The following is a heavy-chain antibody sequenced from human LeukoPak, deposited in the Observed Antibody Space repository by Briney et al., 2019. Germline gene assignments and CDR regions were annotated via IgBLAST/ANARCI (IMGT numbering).Heavy chain of an antibody. CDR3: ATYRGGYNYLNY. Sequence: ASVKVSCKVSGYTVTDFSIRWVRQAPGQGLEWMGGFDPNDGETNYAQKFQGRVTMTEDTSTDTAYMELSNLRSEDAAVYYCATYRGGYNYLNYWGQGTMVTVSS. J-gene: IGHJ4*02. CDR2: FDPNDGET. V-gene: IGHV1-24*01. D-gene: IGHD5-24*01. CDR1: GYTVTDFS.